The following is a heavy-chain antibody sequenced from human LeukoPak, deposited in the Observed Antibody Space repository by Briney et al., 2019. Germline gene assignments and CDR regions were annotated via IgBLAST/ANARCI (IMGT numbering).Heavy chain of an antibody. Sequence: GGSLRLSCAASGFTFSSYAMSWVRQAPGKGLEWVSAISGSGGSTYYADSVKGRFTISRDNSKNTLYPQMNSLRAEDTAVYYCAKMWESNPYYDYVWGSYPLLYWGQGTLVTVSS. CDR1: GFTFSSYA. V-gene: IGHV3-23*01. J-gene: IGHJ4*02. CDR2: ISGSGGST. D-gene: IGHD3-16*02. CDR3: AKMWESNPYYDYVWGSYPLLY.